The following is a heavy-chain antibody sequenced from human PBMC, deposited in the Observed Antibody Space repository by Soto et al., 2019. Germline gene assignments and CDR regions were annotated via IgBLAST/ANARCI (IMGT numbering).Heavy chain of an antibody. V-gene: IGHV3-15*01. J-gene: IGHJ4*01. CDR2: IKSKTDGGTT. CDR3: TRGNWGKLDY. Sequence: EVQLVESGGGLVEPGGSLRLSCAASGFTLSNAWMSWVRQAPGKGLEWVGRIKSKTDGGTTEYAAPVRGRFTITRDDSKNTLDLQRSSLKTEDTAMYYCTRGNWGKLDYWCHRTLATVSS. D-gene: IGHD3-16*01. CDR1: GFTLSNAW.